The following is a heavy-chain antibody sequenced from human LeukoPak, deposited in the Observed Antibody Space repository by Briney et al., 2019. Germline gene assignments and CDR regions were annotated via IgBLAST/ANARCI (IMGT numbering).Heavy chain of an antibody. D-gene: IGHD4-17*01. J-gene: IGHJ4*02. CDR3: ARANGDPFDY. V-gene: IGHV4-59*08. Sequence: SETLSLTCSVSGGSITSYYWSWIRQPPGKGLEWIGYIYYSGRTSYNPSLKSRVTISLDTSKNQFSLKLSSVTAADTAVYFCARANGDPFDYWGQGTLVTVSS. CDR2: IYYSGRT. CDR1: GGSITSYY.